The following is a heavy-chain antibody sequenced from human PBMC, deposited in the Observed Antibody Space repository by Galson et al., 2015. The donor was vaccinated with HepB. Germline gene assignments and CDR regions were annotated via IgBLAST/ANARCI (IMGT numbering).Heavy chain of an antibody. D-gene: IGHD3-22*01. CDR3: ARGYYYDSSGYYYAVGYSDY. V-gene: IGHV3-21*01. Sequence: SLRLSCAASGFTFSSYSMNWVRQAPGKGLEWVSFISSSSSYIYYADSVKGRFTISRDNAKNSLYLQMNSLRAEDTAVYYCARGYYYDSSGYYYAVGYSDYWGQGTLVTVSS. CDR2: ISSSSSYI. CDR1: GFTFSSYS. J-gene: IGHJ4*02.